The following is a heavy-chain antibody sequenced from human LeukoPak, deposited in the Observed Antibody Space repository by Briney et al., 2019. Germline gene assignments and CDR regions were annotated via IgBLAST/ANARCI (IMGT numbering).Heavy chain of an antibody. D-gene: IGHD3-16*01. Sequence: ASVKVFCTVSGYTLTELSMHWVRQAPGKGLEWMGGFDPEDGETIYAQKFQGRVTMTEDTSTDTAYMELNSLRSEDTAVYYCATGPTLGSPNWFDPWGQGTLVTVSS. CDR2: FDPEDGET. CDR3: ATGPTLGSPNWFDP. CDR1: GYTLTELS. J-gene: IGHJ5*02. V-gene: IGHV1-24*01.